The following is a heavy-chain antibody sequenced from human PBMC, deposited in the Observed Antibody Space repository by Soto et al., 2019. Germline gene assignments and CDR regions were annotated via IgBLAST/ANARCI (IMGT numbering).Heavy chain of an antibody. Sequence: SVKVSCKASGGTFSTYAINWVRQAPGQGLEWMGGIIPIFGTANYAQKFQDRVAITADESTSTAYMELSSLRSEDTAVYYCASHSFYYDSSGYYPTLGYWGQGTMVTVSS. CDR2: IIPIFGTA. D-gene: IGHD3-22*01. V-gene: IGHV1-69*13. CDR3: ASHSFYYDSSGYYPTLGY. J-gene: IGHJ4*02. CDR1: GGTFSTYA.